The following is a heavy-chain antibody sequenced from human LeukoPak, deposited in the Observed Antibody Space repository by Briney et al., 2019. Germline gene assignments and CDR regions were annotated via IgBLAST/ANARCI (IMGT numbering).Heavy chain of an antibody. CDR1: GFTFSGYW. CDR2: IKQDGSEK. CDR3: AKGDYGAIDY. Sequence: GGSLRLSCAASGFTFSGYWMSWVRQAPGKGLEWVASIKQDGSEKYYVDSVKGRFTISRDNAKNSLFLQMNSLRAEDTAVYYCAKGDYGAIDYWGQGTLVTVSS. V-gene: IGHV3-7*02. J-gene: IGHJ4*02. D-gene: IGHD4-17*01.